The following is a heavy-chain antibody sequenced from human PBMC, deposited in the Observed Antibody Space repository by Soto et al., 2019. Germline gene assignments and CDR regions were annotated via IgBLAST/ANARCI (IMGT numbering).Heavy chain of an antibody. CDR2: IIPILGIA. CDR3: ARREAAAGTGWFDP. CDR1: GGTFSSYT. Sequence: QVQLVQSGAEVKKPGSSVKVSCKASGGTFSSYTISWVRQAPGQGLEWMGRIIPILGIANYAQKFQGRVTIIADKSTSTAYMELSSLRSEDTAVYYCARREAAAGTGWFDPWGQGTLVTVSS. J-gene: IGHJ5*02. V-gene: IGHV1-69*02. D-gene: IGHD6-13*01.